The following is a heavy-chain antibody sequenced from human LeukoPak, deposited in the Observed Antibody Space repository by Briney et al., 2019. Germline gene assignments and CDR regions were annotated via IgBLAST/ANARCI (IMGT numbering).Heavy chain of an antibody. CDR2: INPNSGGT. CDR1: GYTFTSYG. Sequence: ASVKVSCKASGYTFTSYGISWVRQAPGQGLEWMGWINPNSGGTNYAQKFQGRVTMTRDTSISTAYMELSRLRSDDTAVYYCARDGDPTRGWFDPWGQGTLVTVSS. V-gene: IGHV1-2*02. J-gene: IGHJ5*02. CDR3: ARDGDPTRGWFDP. D-gene: IGHD2-21*02.